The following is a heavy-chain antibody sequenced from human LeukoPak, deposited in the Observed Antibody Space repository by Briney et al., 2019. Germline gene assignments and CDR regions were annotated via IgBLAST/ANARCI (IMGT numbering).Heavy chain of an antibody. Sequence: ASVKVSCKASGGTFSSYAISWVRQAPGQGLEWMGWISAYNGNTNYAQKLQGRVTMTTDTSTSTAYMELRSLRSDDTAVYYCARGGYCSGGSCYPYNWFDPWGQGTLVTVSS. CDR1: GGTFSSYA. CDR2: ISAYNGNT. V-gene: IGHV1-18*01. J-gene: IGHJ5*02. D-gene: IGHD2-15*01. CDR3: ARGGYCSGGSCYPYNWFDP.